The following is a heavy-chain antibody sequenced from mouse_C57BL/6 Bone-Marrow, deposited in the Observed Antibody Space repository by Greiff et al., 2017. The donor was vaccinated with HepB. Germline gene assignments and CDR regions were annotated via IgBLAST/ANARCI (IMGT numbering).Heavy chain of an antibody. D-gene: IGHD1-1*01. Sequence: EVKLVESGGGLVQPGGSLKLSCAASGFTFSDYGMAWVRQAPRKGPEWVAFISNLAYSIYYADTVTGRFTISSENAKNTLYLEMSSLRSEDTAMYYCARHREASGYYGSSPGFDYWGQGTTLTVSS. J-gene: IGHJ2*01. V-gene: IGHV5-15*01. CDR3: ARHREASGYYGSSPGFDY. CDR1: GFTFSDYG. CDR2: ISNLAYSI.